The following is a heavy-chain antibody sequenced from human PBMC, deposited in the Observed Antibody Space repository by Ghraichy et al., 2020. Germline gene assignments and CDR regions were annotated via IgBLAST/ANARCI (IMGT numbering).Heavy chain of an antibody. J-gene: IGHJ1*01. CDR1: GFTFSSYS. Sequence: GALRLSCAASGFTFSSYSMNWVRQAPGKGLEWVSSISSSSSYIYYADSVKGRFTISRDNAKNSLYLQMNSLRAEDTAVYYCADSSGYYTTKYFQHWGQGTLVTVSS. CDR2: ISSSSSYI. CDR3: ADSSGYYTTKYFQH. V-gene: IGHV3-21*01. D-gene: IGHD3-22*01.